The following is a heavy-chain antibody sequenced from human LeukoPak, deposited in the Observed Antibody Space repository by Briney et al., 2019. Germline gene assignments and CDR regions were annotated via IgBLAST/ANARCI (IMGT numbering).Heavy chain of an antibody. D-gene: IGHD3-22*01. J-gene: IGHJ4*02. V-gene: IGHV4-39*01. Sequence: PSETLSLTCTVSGGSISSSSYYWGWIRQPPGKGLEWIGSIYYSGSTYYNPSLKSRVTISVDTSKNQFSLKLSSVTAADTAVYYCARNYYDSSGYYYASYYFDYWGQGTLVTVSS. CDR1: GGSISSSSYY. CDR3: ARNYYDSSGYYYASYYFDY. CDR2: IYYSGST.